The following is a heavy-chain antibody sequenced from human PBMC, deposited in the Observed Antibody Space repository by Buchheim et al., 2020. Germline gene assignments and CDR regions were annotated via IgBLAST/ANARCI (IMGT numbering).Heavy chain of an antibody. Sequence: EVQLVESGGGLVQPGGSLRLSCAASGFTFSSYWMHWVRQAPGRGLVWVSRINSDGSSTSYADSVKGRFTISRDNAKNTLYLQMNSLRAEVTAVYYCARLPRYYYDSSGYYSPDYYYYGMDVWGQGTT. V-gene: IGHV3-74*01. CDR1: GFTFSSYW. D-gene: IGHD3-22*01. CDR3: ARLPRYYYDSSGYYSPDYYYYGMDV. CDR2: INSDGSST. J-gene: IGHJ6*02.